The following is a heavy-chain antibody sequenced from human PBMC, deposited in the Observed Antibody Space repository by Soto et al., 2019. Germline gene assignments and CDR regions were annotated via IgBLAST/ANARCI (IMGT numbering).Heavy chain of an antibody. CDR1: GDSITSGESY. D-gene: IGHD5-18*01. CDR3: ARTLYSYGPRFDY. V-gene: IGHV4-61*08. J-gene: IGHJ4*02. CDR2: IYYSGST. Sequence: SETLSLTCTVSGDSITSGESYWSWIRQPPGKGLEWIGYIYYSGSTNYNPSLKSRVTISVDTSKNQFSLKLSSVTAADTAVYYCARTLYSYGPRFDYWGQGTLVTVSS.